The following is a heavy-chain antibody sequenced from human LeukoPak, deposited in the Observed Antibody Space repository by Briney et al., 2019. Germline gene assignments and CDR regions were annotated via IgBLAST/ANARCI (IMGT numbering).Heavy chain of an antibody. CDR3: ARQSIRGYEYYMDV. J-gene: IGHJ6*03. CDR2: IYHSGST. Sequence: SETLSLTCAVSGYSISSGYYWGWIRQPPGKGLEWIGSIYHSGSTYYNPSLKSRVTISADTSKNQFSLKLSSVTAADTAVYYCARQSIRGYEYYMDVWGKGTTVTVSS. CDR1: GYSISSGYY. D-gene: IGHD5-18*01. V-gene: IGHV4-38-2*01.